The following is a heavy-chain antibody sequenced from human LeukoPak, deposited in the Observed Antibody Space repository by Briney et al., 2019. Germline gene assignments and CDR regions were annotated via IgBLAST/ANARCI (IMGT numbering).Heavy chain of an antibody. V-gene: IGHV3-21*01. CDR2: ISSSSSYI. CDR1: GFTFSSYS. Sequence: GGSLRLSCAASGFTFSSYSMNWVRQAPGKGLEWVSSISSSSSYIYYADSVKGRFTISRDNAKNSLYLQMNSLRAEDTAVYYCARARRSSSWYDYWGQGTLVTVSS. J-gene: IGHJ4*02. D-gene: IGHD6-13*01. CDR3: ARARRSSSWYDY.